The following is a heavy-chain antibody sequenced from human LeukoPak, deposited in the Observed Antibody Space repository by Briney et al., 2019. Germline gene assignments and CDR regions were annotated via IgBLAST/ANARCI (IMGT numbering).Heavy chain of an antibody. Sequence: GGSLRLSCTASGFTVSSNYMSWVRQAPGKGLEWVSVIYSGGSTYYADSVKGRFTISRDNSRNTLYLQMSSLRVEDTAIYYCARGRDYFPIDYWGQGTFVIVSS. D-gene: IGHD2/OR15-2a*01. CDR2: IYSGGST. CDR3: ARGRDYFPIDY. J-gene: IGHJ4*02. CDR1: GFTVSSNY. V-gene: IGHV3-53*01.